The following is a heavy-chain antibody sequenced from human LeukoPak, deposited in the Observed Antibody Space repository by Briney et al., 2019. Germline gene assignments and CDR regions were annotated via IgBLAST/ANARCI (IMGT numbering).Heavy chain of an antibody. CDR3: ATSWKRITMVRGVIAFFPFGY. V-gene: IGHV1-2*02. CDR2: INPNSGGT. CDR1: GGTFSSYA. Sequence: ASVKVSCKASGGTFSSYAISWVRQAPGQGLEWMGWINPNSGGTNYEQKFQGRVTMTRDTSISTAYMELSRLRSDDTAVYYCATSWKRITMVRGVIAFFPFGYWGQGTLVTVSS. D-gene: IGHD3-10*01. J-gene: IGHJ4*02.